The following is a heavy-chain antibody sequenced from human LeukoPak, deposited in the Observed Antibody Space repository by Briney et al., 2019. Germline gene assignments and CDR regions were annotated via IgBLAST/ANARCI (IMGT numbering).Heavy chain of an antibody. Sequence: PSETLSLTCTVSGGSISSSIYYWGWIRQPPGKGLEWIGSIYYSGSTYYNPSLKSRVIISVDTSKNQFSLKLKSVTAANMAVYYCARLADFSRNRCYYQWGQGTLVTVSS. D-gene: IGHD2-2*01. V-gene: IGHV4-39*01. CDR1: GGSISSSIYY. J-gene: IGHJ4*02. CDR3: ARLADFSRNRCYYQ. CDR2: IYYSGST.